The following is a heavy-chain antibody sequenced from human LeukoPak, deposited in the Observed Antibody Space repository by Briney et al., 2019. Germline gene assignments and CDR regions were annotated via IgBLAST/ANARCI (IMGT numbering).Heavy chain of an antibody. CDR1: SGSYSGNY. CDR3: ARSRAGGAVH. V-gene: IGHV4-34*01. CDR2: INHSGST. Sequence: SETLSLTCVVSSGSYSGNYWNWIRQSPGKGLEWVGEINHSGSTNYNPSLKSRVTISLDTSKKQSSLKLNSVTAADTAVCYCARSRAGGAVHWGQGTLVTVSS. D-gene: IGHD1-26*01. J-gene: IGHJ4*02.